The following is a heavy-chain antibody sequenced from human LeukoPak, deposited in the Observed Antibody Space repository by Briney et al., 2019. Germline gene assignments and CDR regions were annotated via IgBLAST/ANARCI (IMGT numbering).Heavy chain of an antibody. Sequence: SETLSLTCAVSGGSIRNDYWSWIRQPPGKGLEWIAYINYTGSTDYNPSLESRVTISVDTSKNLFSLKFTSVTAADTAVYYCARHRPGERRFDPWGQGTLVTVSS. CDR1: GGSIRNDY. D-gene: IGHD3-16*01. CDR3: ARHRPGERRFDP. CDR2: INYTGST. J-gene: IGHJ5*02. V-gene: IGHV4-59*08.